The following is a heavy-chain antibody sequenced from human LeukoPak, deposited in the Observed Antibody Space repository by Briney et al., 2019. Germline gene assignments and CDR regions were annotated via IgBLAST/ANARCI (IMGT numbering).Heavy chain of an antibody. Sequence: QSGGSLRLSCAASGFTFSSYALSWVRQAPGKGLDWVSAISGSGGSTYYADSVKGRLTISRDNSKNTLYLQMNSLRAEDTAVYYCANGVRGVINWFDPWGQGTLVTVSS. CDR2: ISGSGGST. V-gene: IGHV3-23*01. J-gene: IGHJ5*02. CDR3: ANGVRGVINWFDP. D-gene: IGHD3-10*01. CDR1: GFTFSSYA.